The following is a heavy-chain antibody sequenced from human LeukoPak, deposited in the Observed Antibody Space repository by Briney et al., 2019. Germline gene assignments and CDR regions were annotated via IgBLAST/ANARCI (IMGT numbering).Heavy chain of an antibody. CDR1: GYTFTSYG. D-gene: IGHD3-10*01. CDR3: AKDYEPLVGVNRWGDWFDP. V-gene: IGHV1-18*01. J-gene: IGHJ5*02. Sequence: ASVKVSCKASGYTFTSYGISWVRQAPGQGLEWMGWISAYNGNTNYAQKLQGRVTMTTDTSTSTAYMELRSLRSDDTAVYFCAKDYEPLVGVNRWGDWFDPWGQGTLVTVSS. CDR2: ISAYNGNT.